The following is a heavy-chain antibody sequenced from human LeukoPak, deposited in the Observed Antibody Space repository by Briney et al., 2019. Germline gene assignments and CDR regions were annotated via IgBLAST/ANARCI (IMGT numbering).Heavy chain of an antibody. D-gene: IGHD3-10*01. CDR3: AKVPYSDYGSGRPPFMDV. CDR2: LSNTGIAT. CDR1: GFTFSSYA. J-gene: IGHJ6*02. V-gene: IGHV3-23*01. Sequence: QTGGSLRLSCAASGFTFSSYAMSWVRQAPGKGLEWVSTLSNTGIATYYADSVKGRFTISRDNYENTLFLQMNYLRAEDTATYYCAKVPYSDYGSGRPPFMDVWGQGTTVAVSS.